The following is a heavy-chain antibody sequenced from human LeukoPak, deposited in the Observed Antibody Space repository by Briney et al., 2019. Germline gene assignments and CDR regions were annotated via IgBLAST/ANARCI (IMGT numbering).Heavy chain of an antibody. V-gene: IGHV4-61*01. CDR1: GGSVSSGNYY. J-gene: IGHJ6*04. CDR2: IYYSGST. Sequence: SETLSLTCSVSGGSVSSGNYYWSWIRQPPGKGLDWIGYIYYSGSTNYNPSLKSRVTISVDTLKNQFSLKLRSMTAADTAVCYCARADYYHYGMDVWGKGTTVTVSS. CDR3: ARADYYHYGMDV.